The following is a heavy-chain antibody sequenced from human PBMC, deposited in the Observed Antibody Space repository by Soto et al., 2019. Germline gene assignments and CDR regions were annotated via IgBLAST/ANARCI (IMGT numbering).Heavy chain of an antibody. CDR1: GFTFSSLA. CDR2: ISGSGDTS. V-gene: IGHV3-23*01. Sequence: EVQVLESGGGLVQPGGSLRLSCAASGFTFSSLAMSWVRQAPGKGLEWVSSISGSGDTSYYADSVKGRFTIYRNNSKNTLDLQMSSLRADDTAVYYCAKNRGFPWYMDVWGKGTSVTVSS. D-gene: IGHD3-10*01. J-gene: IGHJ6*04. CDR3: AKNRGFPWYMDV.